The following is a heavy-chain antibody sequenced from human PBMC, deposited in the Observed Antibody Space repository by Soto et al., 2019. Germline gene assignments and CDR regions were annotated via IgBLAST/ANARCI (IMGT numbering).Heavy chain of an antibody. Sequence: LRLAFAASGLTVSDHYVDWVRHAACERLGWICRSGDKAHSYTTEYAASVKGRFTVSRDDSKNSLYLQMNSLISEDTAVYYCVRSGRYCGTTSCPPHLDYWRQRTLVLVS. CDR1: GLTVSDHY. CDR2: SGDKAHSYTT. D-gene: IGHD2-2*01. V-gene: IGHV3-72*01. CDR3: VRSGRYCGTTSCPPHLDY. J-gene: IGHJ4*02.